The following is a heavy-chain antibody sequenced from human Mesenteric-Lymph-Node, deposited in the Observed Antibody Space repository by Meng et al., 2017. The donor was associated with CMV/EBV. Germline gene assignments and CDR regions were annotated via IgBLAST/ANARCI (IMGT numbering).Heavy chain of an antibody. CDR3: AREGNQLLGYYYYGMDV. D-gene: IGHD2-2*01. Sequence: SETLSLTCTVSGGSISSSSYYWGWIRQPPGKGLEWIGYIYYSGSTNYNPSLKSRVTISVDTSKNQFSLKLSSVTAADTAVYYCAREGNQLLGYYYYGMDVWGQGTTVTVSS. CDR2: IYYSGST. CDR1: GGSISSSSYY. V-gene: IGHV4-61*01. J-gene: IGHJ6*02.